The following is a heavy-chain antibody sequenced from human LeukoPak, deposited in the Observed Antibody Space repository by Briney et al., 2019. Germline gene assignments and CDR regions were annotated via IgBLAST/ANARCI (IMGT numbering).Heavy chain of an antibody. J-gene: IGHJ4*02. D-gene: IGHD3-3*01. CDR1: GGSISSYY. CDR3: ARDAWNGNSPLDF. Sequence: SETLSLTCIVSGGSISSYYWSWIRQSPGKGLEWIGYIDYSGSAYYNPSLKSRVTISVDTAKSQFSLKLSSVTAADTAVYYCARDAWNGNSPLDFWGLGTLVTVSS. V-gene: IGHV4-59*12. CDR2: IDYSGSA.